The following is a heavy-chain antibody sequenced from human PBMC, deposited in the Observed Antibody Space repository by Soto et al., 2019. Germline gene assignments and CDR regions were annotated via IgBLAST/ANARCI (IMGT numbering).Heavy chain of an antibody. J-gene: IGHJ4*02. CDR1: GYTFTSYG. V-gene: IGHV1-18*04. D-gene: IGHD3-3*01. CDR3: ARGGYDFWSGYYLAY. CDR2: ISAYSGNT. Sequence: GASVKVSCKASGYTFTSYGISWVRQAPGQGLEWMGWISAYSGNTNYAQKLQDRVTMTTDTSTSTVYMELRSLRSDDTAVYYCARGGYDFWSGYYLAYWGQGTLVTVSS.